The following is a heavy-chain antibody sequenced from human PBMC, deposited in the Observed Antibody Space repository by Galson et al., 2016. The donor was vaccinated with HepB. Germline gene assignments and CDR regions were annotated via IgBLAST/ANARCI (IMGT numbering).Heavy chain of an antibody. CDR1: GFSFSTYG. CDR3: VKDSAYYDFWSRNWYFDL. CDR2: ISYDGSTK. D-gene: IGHD3-3*01. V-gene: IGHV3-30*18. Sequence: SLRLSCAASGFSFSTYGMHWVRQAPGKGPEWVASISYDGSTKRYANSVRGRFTMSRDNSMNTLFLQMDSLRGENTAVYYCVKDSAYYDFWSRNWYFDLWGRGTLVTVSS. J-gene: IGHJ2*01.